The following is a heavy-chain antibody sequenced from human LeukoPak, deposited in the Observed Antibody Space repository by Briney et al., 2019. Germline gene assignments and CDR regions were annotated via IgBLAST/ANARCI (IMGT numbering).Heavy chain of an antibody. V-gene: IGHV4-39*01. J-gene: IGHJ4*02. CDR1: AGTMSLNTYY. Sequence: SETLSLTCTVSAGTMSLNTYYWGCIRQPPGKGLEWIGNIHYSGNTYYIPSLKSRVTISVDTSKNQFSLQLKSVTATDTAMYYCARTNTAYSSGWYVYWGQGTLVTVSS. CDR3: ARTNTAYSSGWYVY. CDR2: IHYSGNT. D-gene: IGHD6-19*01.